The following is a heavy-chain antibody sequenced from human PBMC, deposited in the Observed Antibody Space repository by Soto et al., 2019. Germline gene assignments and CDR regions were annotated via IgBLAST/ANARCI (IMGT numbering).Heavy chain of an antibody. V-gene: IGHV3-30-3*01. CDR1: GFTCSSYA. CDR2: ISYDGSNK. D-gene: IGHD6-19*01. Sequence: GGSLRVSCADSGFTCSSYAMHCCRQAPGKGLEWVAVISYDGSNKYYADSVKGRFTTSRDNSKNTLYLQMNSLRAEDTAVYYCARVPVAVAGPYYFDYWGQGTLVTVSS. J-gene: IGHJ4*02. CDR3: ARVPVAVAGPYYFDY.